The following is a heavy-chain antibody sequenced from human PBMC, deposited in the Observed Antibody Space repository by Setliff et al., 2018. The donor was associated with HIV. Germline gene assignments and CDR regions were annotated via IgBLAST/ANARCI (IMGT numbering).Heavy chain of an antibody. J-gene: IGHJ6*03. D-gene: IGHD3-16*01. CDR1: GFTFGDYA. CDR2: INWSGGRT. CDR3: ARPIRGTHYSYMDV. V-gene: IGHV3-20*04. Sequence: GSLRLSCTASGFTFGDYAMSWVRQAPGKGLEWVSGINWSGGRTDSADSVKGRFTISRDNARNCLYLQMNSLRAEDTALYYCARPIRGTHYSYMDVWGKGTTVTVSS.